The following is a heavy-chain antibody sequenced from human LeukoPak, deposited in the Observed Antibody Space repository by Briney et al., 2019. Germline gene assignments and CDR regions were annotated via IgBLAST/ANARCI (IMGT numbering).Heavy chain of an antibody. D-gene: IGHD3-10*01. Sequence: PGGSLRLSCAASGFTFSSDAMHWVRQPPGKGLLWVSRINADGRATAYADSVKGRYVISRDNAKNMLYLQLNSLRAEDTAVYYCFHGAPFDNWGQGTLVTVSS. CDR3: FHGAPFDN. CDR1: GFTFSSDA. V-gene: IGHV3-74*01. J-gene: IGHJ4*02. CDR2: INADGRAT.